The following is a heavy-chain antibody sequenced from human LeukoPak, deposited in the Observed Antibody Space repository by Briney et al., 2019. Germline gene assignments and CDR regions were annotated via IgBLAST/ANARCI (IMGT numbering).Heavy chain of an antibody. J-gene: IGHJ3*02. CDR3: ARARRADLRFGEAFRHSKAVRAFDI. CDR1: GFTFSSYG. V-gene: IGHV3-23*01. Sequence: GGSLRLSCAASGFTFSSYGVSWVRQAPGKGLEWVSAISGSGGSTYYADSVKGRFTISRDNSKNTLYLQMNSLRAEDTAVFYCARARRADLRFGEAFRHSKAVRAFDIWGQGTMVTVSS. CDR2: ISGSGGST. D-gene: IGHD3-10*01.